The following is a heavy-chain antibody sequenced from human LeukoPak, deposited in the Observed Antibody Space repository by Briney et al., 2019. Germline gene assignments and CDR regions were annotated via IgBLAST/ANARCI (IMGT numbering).Heavy chain of an antibody. V-gene: IGHV3-48*03. J-gene: IGHJ6*03. CDR2: ISSSGSTI. CDR1: GFTFSSYE. Sequence: GSLRLSCAASGFTFSSYEMNWVRQAPGKGLEWVSYISSSGSTIYYADSVKGRFTISRDNAKNSLYLQMNSLRAEDTAVYYCARVDYYYYYMDVWGKGTTVTVSS. CDR3: ARVDYYYYYMDV.